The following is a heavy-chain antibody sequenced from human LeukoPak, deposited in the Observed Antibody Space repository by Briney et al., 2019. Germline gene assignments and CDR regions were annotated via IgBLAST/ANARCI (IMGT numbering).Heavy chain of an antibody. J-gene: IGHJ5*02. D-gene: IGHD3-3*01. CDR3: ARDGFDFCSGYHISP. Sequence: SETLSLTCTVSGGSISSYYWSWIRQPAGKGLEWIGRIYTGGSTNYNASLKSRVTMSVDTSKIQFSMKLSSVTAADTAVYYCARDGFDFCSGYHISPWGQGTLVTVSS. CDR2: IYTGGST. V-gene: IGHV4-4*07. CDR1: GGSISSYY.